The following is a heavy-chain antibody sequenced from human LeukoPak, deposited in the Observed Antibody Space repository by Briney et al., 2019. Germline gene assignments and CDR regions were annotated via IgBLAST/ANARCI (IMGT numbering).Heavy chain of an antibody. V-gene: IGHV3-23*01. CDR3: ITPLPCSAQ. CDR2: ISGSGGST. D-gene: IGHD3-10*02. J-gene: IGHJ4*02. Sequence: QTGGSLRLSCAASGFTFSSYAMSWVRQAPGKGLEWVSGISGSGGSTYYVDSVKGRFTISRDNSKNTLYLQMNSLKTEDTAVYYCITPLPCSAQGGQGTLVTVSS. CDR1: GFTFSSYA.